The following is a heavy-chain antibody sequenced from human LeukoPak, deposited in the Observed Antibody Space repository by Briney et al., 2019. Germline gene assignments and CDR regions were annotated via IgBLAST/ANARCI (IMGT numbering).Heavy chain of an antibody. CDR2: IYHSGST. J-gene: IGHJ4*02. Sequence: SETLSLTCAVSGYSISSGYYWGWIRQPPGKGLEWIGSIYHSGSTYYNPSLKSRVTISVDTSKNQFSLKLSSVTAADTAVYYCARDRTAYSSSWYFDYWGQGTLVTVSS. CDR1: GYSISSGYY. V-gene: IGHV4-38-2*02. CDR3: ARDRTAYSSSWYFDY. D-gene: IGHD6-13*01.